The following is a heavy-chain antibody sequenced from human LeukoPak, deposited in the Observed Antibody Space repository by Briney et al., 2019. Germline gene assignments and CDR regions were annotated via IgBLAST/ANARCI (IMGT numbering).Heavy chain of an antibody. CDR2: ISGSAGST. V-gene: IGHV3-23*01. J-gene: IGHJ4*02. D-gene: IGHD2-15*01. Sequence: GGSLRLSCAASGFTFNTYAMSWVRQAPGKGLEWVSAISGSAGSTYYADSVKGRFTIPRDNSKNILYLQIHSLRAEDTAVYYCAKGKGSSSSSIDWWGQGTLVTVSS. CDR3: AKGKGSSSSSIDW. CDR1: GFTFNTYA.